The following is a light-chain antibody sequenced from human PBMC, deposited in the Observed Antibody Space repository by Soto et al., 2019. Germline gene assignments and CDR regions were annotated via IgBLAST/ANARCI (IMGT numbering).Light chain of an antibody. V-gene: IGLV2-23*01. CDR1: SSDVGSYNL. J-gene: IGLJ3*02. CDR2: EGS. Sequence: QSALTQPASVSGSPGQSITISCTGTSSDVGSYNLVSWYQQHPGKAPKLMIYEGSKRPSGVSNRFSGSKSGNTASLTISGLQGEDEADYSCCSYAGSRPPIGVFGGGPKLPVL. CDR3: CSYAGSRPPIGV.